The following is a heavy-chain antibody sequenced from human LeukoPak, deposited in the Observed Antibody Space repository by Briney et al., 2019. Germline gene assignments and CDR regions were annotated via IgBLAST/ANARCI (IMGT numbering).Heavy chain of an antibody. D-gene: IGHD3-10*01. Sequence: ASVKVSCKASRYTFTSYDINWVRQATGQGLEWMGWMNPNSGNTGYAQKFQGRVTMTRNTSISTAYMELSSLRSEDTAVYYCAQGRITMVREAYAEYFQHWGQGTLVTVSS. J-gene: IGHJ1*01. V-gene: IGHV1-8*01. CDR2: MNPNSGNT. CDR3: AQGRITMVREAYAEYFQH. CDR1: RYTFTSYD.